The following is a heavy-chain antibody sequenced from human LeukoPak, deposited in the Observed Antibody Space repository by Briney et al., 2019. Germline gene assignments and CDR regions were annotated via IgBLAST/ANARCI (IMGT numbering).Heavy chain of an antibody. V-gene: IGHV3-21*01. D-gene: IGHD2-21*01. CDR1: GFTFSSYT. Sequence: GGSLRLSCAASGFTFSSYTMNWVRQAPGKGLEWVSSISSSSSYIYYADSVKGRFTISRDNAKNSLYLQMNSLRAEDTAVYYCAGGRVEAPYYFDYWGQGTLVTVSS. J-gene: IGHJ4*02. CDR3: AGGRVEAPYYFDY. CDR2: ISSSSSYI.